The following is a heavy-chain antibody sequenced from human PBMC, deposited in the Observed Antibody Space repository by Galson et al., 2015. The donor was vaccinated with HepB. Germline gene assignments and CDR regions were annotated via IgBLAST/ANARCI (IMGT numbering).Heavy chain of an antibody. V-gene: IGHV1-2*02. CDR1: GYTFTGYY. D-gene: IGHD2-2*02. Sequence: SVKVSCKASGYTFTGYYMHWVRQAPGQGLEWMGWINPNSGGTNYAQKFQGRVTMTRDTSISTAYMELSRLRSDDTAVCYCARSDDIGQIVVVPAAIIHWGQGTLVTVSS. CDR3: ARSDDIGQIVVVPAAIIH. CDR2: INPNSGGT. J-gene: IGHJ4*02.